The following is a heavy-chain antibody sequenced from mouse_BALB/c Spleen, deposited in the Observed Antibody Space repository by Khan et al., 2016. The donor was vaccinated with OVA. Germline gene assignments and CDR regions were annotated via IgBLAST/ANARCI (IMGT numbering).Heavy chain of an antibody. CDR2: INTYTGEP. J-gene: IGHJ1*01. V-gene: IGHV9-3-1*01. CDR3: ARMKPYWYFDV. Sequence: QIQLVQSGPELKKPGETVKISCKASGYTFTNYGMNWVRQAPGKGLKWMGWINTYTGEPTYADDFKGRFAFSLETSASTAYLQIHNLKNEDTATYCCARMKPYWYFDVWGAGTTVNVSS. CDR1: GYTFTNYG.